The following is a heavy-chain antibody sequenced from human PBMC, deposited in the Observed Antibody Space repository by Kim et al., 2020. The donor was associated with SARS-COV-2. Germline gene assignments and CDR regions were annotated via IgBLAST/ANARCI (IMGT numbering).Heavy chain of an antibody. CDR2: IYYSGST. CDR3: ARWSYYYGSGRPLVPHWFDP. D-gene: IGHD3-10*01. J-gene: IGHJ5*02. CDR1: GGSISSSSYY. Sequence: SETLSLTCTVSGGSISSSSYYWGRIRQPPGKGLEWIGSIYYSGSTYYNPSLKSRVTISVDTSKNQFSLKLSSVTAADTAVYYCARWSYYYGSGRPLVPHWFDPWGQGTLVTVSS. V-gene: IGHV4-39*01.